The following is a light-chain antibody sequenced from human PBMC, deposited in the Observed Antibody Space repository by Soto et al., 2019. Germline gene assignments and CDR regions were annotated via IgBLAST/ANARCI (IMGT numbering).Light chain of an antibody. CDR2: GNN. CDR1: SSNIGTGYD. J-gene: IGLJ2*01. CDR3: QSHDSSLSGSRV. V-gene: IGLV1-40*01. Sequence: QSVLTQPPSVSGAPGQRVTISCTGSSSNIGTGYDVHWYQQVPGTAPKLLIYGNNNRPSGVPDRFSGSKSGTSASLAITGLKAEDEADYYCQSHDSSLSGSRVFGGGTKVTVL.